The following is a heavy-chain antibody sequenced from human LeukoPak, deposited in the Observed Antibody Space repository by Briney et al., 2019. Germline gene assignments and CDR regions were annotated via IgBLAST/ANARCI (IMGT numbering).Heavy chain of an antibody. CDR3: AKDGHRYYYDRSDAFDI. Sequence: PGRSLRLSCAASGFTFSSYGMHWVRQAPGKGLEWVAVISYDGSNKYYADSVKGRFTISRDNSKNTLYLQMNSLRAEDTAVYYCAKDGHRYYYDRSDAFDIWGQGTMVTVSS. J-gene: IGHJ3*02. V-gene: IGHV3-30*18. D-gene: IGHD3-22*01. CDR1: GFTFSSYG. CDR2: ISYDGSNK.